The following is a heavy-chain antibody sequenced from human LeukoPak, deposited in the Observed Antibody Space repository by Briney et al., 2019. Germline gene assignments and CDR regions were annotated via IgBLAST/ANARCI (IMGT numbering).Heavy chain of an antibody. CDR2: IIPIFGTA. CDR1: GGTFSSYA. D-gene: IGHD6-6*01. Sequence: ASVKVSCKASGGTFSSYAISWVRQAPGQGLEWMGGIIPIFGTANYAQKFQGRVTITADGSTSTAYMELSSLRSEDTAVYYCARVKYSSSDYFDYWGQGTLVTVSS. V-gene: IGHV1-69*01. CDR3: ARVKYSSSDYFDY. J-gene: IGHJ4*02.